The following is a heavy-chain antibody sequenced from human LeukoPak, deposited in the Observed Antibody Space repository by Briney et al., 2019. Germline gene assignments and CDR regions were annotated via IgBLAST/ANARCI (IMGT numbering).Heavy chain of an antibody. J-gene: IGHJ4*02. D-gene: IGHD4-17*01. V-gene: IGHV3-30*18. CDR1: GFTFSSYG. Sequence: GGSLRLSCAASGFTFSSYGMHWVRQAPGKGLEWVAVISYDGGNKYYADSVKGRFTISRDNSKNTLYLQINSLRAEDTAVYYCAKRTTVLYYWGQGTLVTVSS. CDR2: ISYDGGNK. CDR3: AKRTTVLYY.